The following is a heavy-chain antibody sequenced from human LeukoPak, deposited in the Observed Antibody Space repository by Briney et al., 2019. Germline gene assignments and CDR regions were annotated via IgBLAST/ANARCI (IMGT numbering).Heavy chain of an antibody. D-gene: IGHD3-3*01. Sequence: GGSLRLSCAASGFTFSSYAMHWVRQAPGKGLEWVAVISYDGSNKYYADSVKGRFTISRDNSKNTLYLQMNSLRAEDTAVYYYARVAKLYSREWLLSHYYYGMDVWGQGTTVTVSS. V-gene: IGHV3-30-3*01. J-gene: IGHJ6*02. CDR2: ISYDGSNK. CDR1: GFTFSSYA. CDR3: ARVAKLYSREWLLSHYYYGMDV.